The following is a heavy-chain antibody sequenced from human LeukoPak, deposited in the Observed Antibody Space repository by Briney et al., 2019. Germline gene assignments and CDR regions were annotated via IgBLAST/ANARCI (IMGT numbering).Heavy chain of an antibody. V-gene: IGHV3-53*01. D-gene: IGHD1-26*01. CDR2: SYSEEWVPISSGGGSS. Sequence: GGSLRLSCAASGFTVNTDHMSWVRQAPGKGLEWVAISYSEEWVPISSGGGSSQYAESVKGRFTISRDNSRSTLSPQMNSLRAEDTALYYCARVWELSFDHWGQGTLVTVSS. CDR3: ARVWELSFDH. CDR1: GFTVNTDH. J-gene: IGHJ4*02.